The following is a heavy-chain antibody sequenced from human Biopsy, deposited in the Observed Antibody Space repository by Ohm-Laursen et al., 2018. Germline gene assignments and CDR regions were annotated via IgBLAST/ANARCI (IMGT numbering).Heavy chain of an antibody. CDR2: IYYTGST. CDR1: RDSISNYY. Sequence: SDTLSLTCTVSRDSISNYYWTWIRQSPGKGLDWIGHIYYTGSTNYNPSVKSRVTISVDTSTNQFSLKLNSVTAADTAVYFCARDSRGGHLNATLITGKNLDSWGQGILVTVSS. J-gene: IGHJ4*02. D-gene: IGHD3-16*01. CDR3: ARDSRGGHLNATLITGKNLDS. V-gene: IGHV4-59*01.